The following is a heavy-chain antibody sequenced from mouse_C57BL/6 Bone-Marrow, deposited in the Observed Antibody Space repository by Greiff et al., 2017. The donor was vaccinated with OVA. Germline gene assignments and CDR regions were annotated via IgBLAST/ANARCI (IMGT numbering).Heavy chain of an antibody. J-gene: IGHJ2*01. CDR1: GYAFSSSW. V-gene: IGHV1-82*01. D-gene: IGHD2-3*01. Sequence: QVQLQQSGPELVKPGASVKISCKASGYAFSSSWMNWVKQRPGKGLEWIGRIYPGDGDTNYNGKFKGKATLTADKSSSTAYMQLSSRTSEDSAVYFCARHEDGYYASYFDYWGRGTTLTVSS. CDR2: IYPGDGDT. CDR3: ARHEDGYYASYFDY.